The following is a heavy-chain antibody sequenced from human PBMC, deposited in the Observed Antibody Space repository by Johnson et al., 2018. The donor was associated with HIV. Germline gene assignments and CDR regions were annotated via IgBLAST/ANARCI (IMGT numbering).Heavy chain of an antibody. V-gene: IGHV3-30-3*01. Sequence: VQLVESGGGVVQPGRSLRLSFAASGFTFSSYAMHWVRQAPGKGLEWVAVISYDGSNKYYADSVKGRFTISRDNSTNTLYLQMNSLRAEDTAVYYCAKDQASSLNAFDIWGQGTMVTVSS. CDR3: AKDQASSLNAFDI. CDR2: ISYDGSNK. CDR1: GFTFSSYA. D-gene: IGHD2-2*01. J-gene: IGHJ3*02.